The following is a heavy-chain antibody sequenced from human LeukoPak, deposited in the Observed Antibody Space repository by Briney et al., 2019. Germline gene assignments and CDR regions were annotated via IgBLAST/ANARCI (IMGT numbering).Heavy chain of an antibody. D-gene: IGHD3-3*01. V-gene: IGHV3-48*04. CDR1: GFTFSIYS. CDR3: ARGITIFGVVIIGGLQPPYFDY. J-gene: IGHJ4*02. Sequence: GGSLRLSCAASGFTFSIYSMNWVRQAPGKGLEWVSYISSSSNIIYYADSVKGRFTISRDNAKNSLYLQMNSLRAEDTAVYYCARGITIFGVVIIGGLQPPYFDYWGQGTLVTVSS. CDR2: ISSSSNII.